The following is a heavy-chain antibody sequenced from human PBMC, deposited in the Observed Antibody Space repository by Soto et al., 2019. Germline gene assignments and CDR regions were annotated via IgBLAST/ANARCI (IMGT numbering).Heavy chain of an antibody. CDR2: ISYHGSDK. J-gene: IGHJ4*02. Sequence: QVQLVVSGGGVVQPGRSLRLSCAGSGFTFNNYAMHWVRQAPGKGLEWLAVISYHGSDKCYADSVRGRFTISRDNSKNTLFLEMNSLRPEDTAVFYCVKDPQFCSGGGCSGFDEGYWGQGTLVTVSS. D-gene: IGHD2-15*01. V-gene: IGHV3-30*18. CDR3: VKDPQFCSGGGCSGFDEGY. CDR1: GFTFNNYA.